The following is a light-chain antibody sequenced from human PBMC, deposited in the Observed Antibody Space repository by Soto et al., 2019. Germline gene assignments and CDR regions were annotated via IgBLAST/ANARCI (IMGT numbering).Light chain of an antibody. CDR2: SNN. J-gene: IGLJ2*01. CDR3: AAWDDSLNGHVV. CDR1: NSNIGKNT. V-gene: IGLV1-44*01. Sequence: QSVLTQPPSASGTPGQRLSISCSGSNSNIGKNTVNWYQQLPRTAPKLLIYSNNQRPSGVPERFSGSKSGTSASLAISGLQSEDEADYYCAAWDDSLNGHVVFGGATKVTVL.